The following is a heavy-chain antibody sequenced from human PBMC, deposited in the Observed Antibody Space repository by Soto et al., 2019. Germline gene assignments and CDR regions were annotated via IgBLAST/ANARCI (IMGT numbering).Heavy chain of an antibody. J-gene: IGHJ4*02. CDR1: GFTFSSYA. Sequence: EVQLLESGGGLVQPGGSLRLSCAASGFTFSSYAMSWVRQAPGKGLEWVSAISGSGGSTYYADSVKGRFTISRDNSKNTPYLPMDHLRAEGTAGYYCAYSSTPFDLWGQGTLVTVSS. D-gene: IGHD6-13*01. CDR2: ISGSGGST. CDR3: AYSSTPFDL. V-gene: IGHV3-23*01.